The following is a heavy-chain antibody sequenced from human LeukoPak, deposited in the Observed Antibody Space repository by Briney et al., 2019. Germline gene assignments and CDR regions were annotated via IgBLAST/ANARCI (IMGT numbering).Heavy chain of an antibody. CDR3: ARESLERRFDY. CDR1: XXXXSXNSXA. J-gene: IGHJ4*02. Sequence: SQTLSLTCAXXXXXXSXNSXAWNWIRQSPSRGLEWLGRTQYRSEWSNDYAESVKSRITINPDTSKNQFSLQLNSVTPEDTAVYYCARESLERRFDYWGQGTLVTVSS. V-gene: IGHV6-1*01. D-gene: IGHD5-24*01. CDR2: TQYRSEWSN.